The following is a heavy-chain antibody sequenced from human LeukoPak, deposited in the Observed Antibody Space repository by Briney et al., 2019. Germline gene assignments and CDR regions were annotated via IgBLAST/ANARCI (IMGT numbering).Heavy chain of an antibody. D-gene: IGHD1-1*01. V-gene: IGHV5-51*01. CDR2: IYPSDSDT. J-gene: IGHJ5*02. CDR3: ARQYNPTLGWPPNFDP. Sequence: PGESLRISCKGSGYSFTNYWIGWVRQMPGKGLEWMGIIYPSDSDTRYSPSFQGQVTISVDKSISTAYLRWNSLKASDTAIYYCARQYNPTLGWPPNFDPWGQGTLVTVSS. CDR1: GYSFTNYW.